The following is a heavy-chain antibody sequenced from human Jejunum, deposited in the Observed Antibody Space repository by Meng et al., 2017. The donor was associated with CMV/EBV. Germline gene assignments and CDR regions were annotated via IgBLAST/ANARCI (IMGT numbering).Heavy chain of an antibody. CDR1: GFTVSRNF. CDR3: ASPPPIGAALDY. J-gene: IGHJ4*02. Sequence: VLLVEAGXALGHPGGSXRLSCAVSGFTVSRNFMTWVRQAPGKGLEWVSIIYGDGGTDYADSVKGRFTISRDNSRNTLYLQMNSLRAEDTAVYYCASPPPIGAALDYWGQGTLVTVSS. V-gene: IGHV3-66*01. CDR2: IYGDGGT. D-gene: IGHD6-6*01.